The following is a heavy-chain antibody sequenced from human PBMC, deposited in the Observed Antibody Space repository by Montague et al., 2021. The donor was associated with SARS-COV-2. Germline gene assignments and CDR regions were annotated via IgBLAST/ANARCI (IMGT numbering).Heavy chain of an antibody. CDR1: GASITRTTYY. V-gene: IGHV4-39*07. CDR3: AREPPYSSNLASFDY. Sequence: SETLSLTCAVSGASITRTTYYWGWIRQPPGKGLEWIGSIYYSGSTYYNPSLKSRVTMSLDMSKNQFSLNLTSVTAADTAVYYCAREPPYSSNLASFDYWGQGALVSVSS. J-gene: IGHJ4*02. CDR2: IYYSGST. D-gene: IGHD6-13*01.